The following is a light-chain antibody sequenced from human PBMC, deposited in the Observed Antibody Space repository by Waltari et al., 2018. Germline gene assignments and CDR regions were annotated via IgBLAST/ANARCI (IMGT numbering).Light chain of an antibody. CDR2: DTS. J-gene: IGKJ1*01. Sequence: IMLTQSPATLSLSPGERATLSCRTSQSVSSYLAWFQQKPGQAPRLLIYDTSNRATGIPARFSGSGSGTDFTLTISSLEPEDSAVYYCQLRSHWRTFGQGTKVEIK. CDR1: QSVSSY. V-gene: IGKV3-11*01. CDR3: QLRSHWRT.